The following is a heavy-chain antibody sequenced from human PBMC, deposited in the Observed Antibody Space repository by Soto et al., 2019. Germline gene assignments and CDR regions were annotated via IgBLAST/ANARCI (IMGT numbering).Heavy chain of an antibody. CDR3: ARGNLVRVRQPGMDV. CDR1: GYTFTSYA. J-gene: IGHJ6*02. Sequence: ASVKVSCKASGYTFTSYAMHWVRQAPGQRLEWMEWINAGNGNRKYSQKFQGRVTITRDTSASTAYMELSSLRSEDTAVYYCARGNLVRVRQPGMDVWGQGTTVTVSS. V-gene: IGHV1-3*01. CDR2: INAGNGNR. D-gene: IGHD2-2*01.